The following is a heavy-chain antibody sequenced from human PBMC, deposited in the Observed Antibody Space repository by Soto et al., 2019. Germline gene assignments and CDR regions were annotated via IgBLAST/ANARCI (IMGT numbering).Heavy chain of an antibody. D-gene: IGHD6-13*01. J-gene: IGHJ4*02. V-gene: IGHV3-33*01. CDR2: IWYDGSNK. CDR3: ARDRTSSSSYFDY. CDR1: GFTFSSYG. Sequence: QVQLVESGGGVVQPGRSLRLSCAASGFTFSSYGMHWVRQAPGNGLEWVAVIWYDGSNKFYTDSVKGRFSTSRDNSKNTLSLQMNRLRAEDTAVYYCARDRTSSSSYFDYWGQGNLVTVSS.